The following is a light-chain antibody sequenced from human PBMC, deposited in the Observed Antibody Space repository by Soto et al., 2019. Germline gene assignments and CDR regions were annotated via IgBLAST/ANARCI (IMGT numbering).Light chain of an antibody. J-gene: IGKJ1*01. CDR3: QQYGSSPCK. CDR2: GAS. V-gene: IGKV3-20*01. CDR1: QSVSSSY. Sequence: EIVLTQSPGTLSLSPGERATLSCRASQSVSSSYLAWYQQKPGKAPRLLIYGASSRATGIPDRFSGSGSGTDFTLTISRLESEDFAVYYCQQYGSSPCKFGQGTKVEIK.